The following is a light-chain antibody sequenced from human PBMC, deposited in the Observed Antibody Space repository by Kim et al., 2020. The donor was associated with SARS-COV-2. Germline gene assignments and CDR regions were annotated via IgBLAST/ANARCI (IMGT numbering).Light chain of an antibody. J-gene: IGKJ2*01. CDR2: AVS. CDR1: QGFSNA. V-gene: IGKV1-13*02. Sequence: AIQLTQSPSSVSASVGDRVTITCRASQGFSNALAWFQQRPGKAPKLLISAVSTLESGVPSRFSGSGSGTHFTLTITSLQPEDFATYYCQQFNTYPLFGQGTKLEIK. CDR3: QQFNTYPL.